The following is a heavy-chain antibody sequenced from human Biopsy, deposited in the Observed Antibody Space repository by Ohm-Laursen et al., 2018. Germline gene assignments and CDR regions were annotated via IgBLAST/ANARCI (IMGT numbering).Heavy chain of an antibody. CDR1: GSRLTEVS. Sequence: ASVKVSCKVSGSRLTEVSMHWVRQAPGKGLEWMGGFDPEDDRRLDAQKFQGRLTMSADTSTDTAYMGLVSLRSEDTAIYYCASLNYYDSSAPIDTIYFFEYWGQGTLVSVSS. D-gene: IGHD3-22*01. J-gene: IGHJ4*02. V-gene: IGHV1-24*01. CDR3: ASLNYYDSSAPIDTIYFFEY. CDR2: FDPEDDRR.